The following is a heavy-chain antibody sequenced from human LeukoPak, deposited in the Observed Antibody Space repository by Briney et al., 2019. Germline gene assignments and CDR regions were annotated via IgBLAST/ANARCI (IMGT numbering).Heavy chain of an antibody. Sequence: PGGSLRLSCATSGFTFSSYGMHWVRQAPGRGLEGVSGISWNSGSIGYADSVKGRFTISRDNAKNSLYLQMNSLRAEDTALYYCAKDYGYQLLSGTTLDYWGQGTLVTVSS. CDR1: GFTFSSYG. CDR2: ISWNSGSI. D-gene: IGHD2-2*01. V-gene: IGHV3-9*01. J-gene: IGHJ4*02. CDR3: AKDYGYQLLSGTTLDY.